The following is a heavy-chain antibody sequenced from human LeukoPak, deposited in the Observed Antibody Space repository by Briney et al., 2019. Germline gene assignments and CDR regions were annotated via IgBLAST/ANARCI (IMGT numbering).Heavy chain of an antibody. CDR2: ISNSGSTI. Sequence: GGSLRLSCAASGFTFSSYAMSWVRQAPGKGLEWISYISNSGSTIYYADSVKGRSTISRDNAKNSLYLQMNSLRAEDTAVYYCARGGDGWGQGTLVTVSS. CDR1: GFTFSSYA. D-gene: IGHD3-16*01. CDR3: ARGGDG. J-gene: IGHJ4*02. V-gene: IGHV3-48*01.